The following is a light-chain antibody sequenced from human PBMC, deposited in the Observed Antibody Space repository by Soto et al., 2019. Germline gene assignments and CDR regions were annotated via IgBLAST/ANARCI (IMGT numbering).Light chain of an antibody. CDR3: QQSYSTPLT. CDR2: ASY. CDR1: QDMNTY. V-gene: IGKV1-39*01. Sequence: DMQLTQSPPFLSASVGDRVTISCRASQDMNTYIAWYQQKPGKAPKLLISASYDLQSGVPSRFSGSESGTDFTLTISSLQPEDFATYFCQQSYSTPLTFGGGTKVEIK. J-gene: IGKJ4*01.